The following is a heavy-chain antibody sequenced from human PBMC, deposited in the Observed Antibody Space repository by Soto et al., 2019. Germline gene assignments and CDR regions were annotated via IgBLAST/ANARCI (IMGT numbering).Heavy chain of an antibody. Sequence: QVQLQESGPGLVKPSGTLSLTCAVSGGSISSSNWWSWVRQPPGKGLEWIGEIYHSGSTNYNPSLKRRVTISVDKSKNQFSLKLSSVTAADTAVYYCARDKQWLVVGYYYGMDVWGQGTTVTVSS. CDR1: GGSISSSNW. D-gene: IGHD6-19*01. CDR3: ARDKQWLVVGYYYGMDV. V-gene: IGHV4-4*02. CDR2: IYHSGST. J-gene: IGHJ6*02.